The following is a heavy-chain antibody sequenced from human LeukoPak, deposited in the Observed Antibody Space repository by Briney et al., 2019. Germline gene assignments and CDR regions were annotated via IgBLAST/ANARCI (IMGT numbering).Heavy chain of an antibody. CDR3: ARASLSGSGSYLFYYYYFMDV. J-gene: IGHJ6*03. V-gene: IGHV3-48*03. Sequence: PGGSLRLSCAASGFTFSSYEMNWVRQAPGKGLEWVSYISSSGSTIYYADSVKGRFTISRDNAKNSLYLQMNSLRAEDTALYYCARASLSGSGSYLFYYYYFMDVWGKGTTVTVSS. CDR1: GFTFSSYE. CDR2: ISSSGSTI. D-gene: IGHD3-10*01.